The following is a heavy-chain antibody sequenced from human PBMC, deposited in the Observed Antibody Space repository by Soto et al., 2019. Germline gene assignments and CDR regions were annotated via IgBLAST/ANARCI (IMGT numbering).Heavy chain of an antibody. CDR2: ISYDGSNK. Sequence: SPRLSRAASGFNFSSYAMHWVRQAPGKGLEWVAVISYDGSNKYYADSVKGRFTISRDNSKNTLYLQMNSLRAEDTAVYYCAREKGSSGWSGGMGFDPWGQGTLVTVSS. V-gene: IGHV3-30-3*01. D-gene: IGHD6-19*01. J-gene: IGHJ5*02. CDR1: GFNFSSYA. CDR3: AREKGSSGWSGGMGFDP.